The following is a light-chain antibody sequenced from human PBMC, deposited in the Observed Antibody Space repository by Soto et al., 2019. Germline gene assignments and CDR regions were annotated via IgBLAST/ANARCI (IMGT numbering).Light chain of an antibody. Sequence: IQMTQSPSSLSASVGDRVTITCRASQSIRSELGWYQQKPGKAPNLLIYTASTLQSGVPSRFSGSGSGTDFTLTISSLQPEDFATYYCIQDYNYPLTFGGGTRVEIK. V-gene: IGKV1-6*01. CDR1: QSIRSE. J-gene: IGKJ4*01. CDR2: TAS. CDR3: IQDYNYPLT.